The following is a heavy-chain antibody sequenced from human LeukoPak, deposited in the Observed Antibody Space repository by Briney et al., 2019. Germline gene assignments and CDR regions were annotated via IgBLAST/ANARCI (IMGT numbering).Heavy chain of an antibody. CDR2: IYYSGST. D-gene: IGHD5-18*01. CDR1: GGSISSSSYY. V-gene: IGHV4-39*01. CDR3: ARWQLWSSHYYYYMDV. J-gene: IGHJ6*03. Sequence: PSETLSLTCTVSGGSISSSSYYWGWIRQPPGKGLEWIGSIYYSGSTYYNPSLKSRVTISVDTSKNQFSLKLSSVTAANTAVYYCARWQLWSSHYYYYMDVWGKGTTVTVSS.